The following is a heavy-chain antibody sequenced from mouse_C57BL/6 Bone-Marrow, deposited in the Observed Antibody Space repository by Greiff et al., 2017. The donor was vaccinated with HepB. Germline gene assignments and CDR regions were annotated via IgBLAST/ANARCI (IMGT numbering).Heavy chain of an antibody. CDR3: ARLGAWFAY. CDR1: GYTFTSYW. CDR2: IHPNSGST. V-gene: IGHV1-64*01. Sequence: QVQLQQPGAELVKPGASVKLSCKASGYTFTSYWMHWVKQRPGQGLEWIGMIHPNSGSTNYNEKFKSKATLTVDKSSSTAYMQLSSLTSEDSAVYYCARLGAWFAYWGQGTLGTVSA. D-gene: IGHD4-1*01. J-gene: IGHJ3*01.